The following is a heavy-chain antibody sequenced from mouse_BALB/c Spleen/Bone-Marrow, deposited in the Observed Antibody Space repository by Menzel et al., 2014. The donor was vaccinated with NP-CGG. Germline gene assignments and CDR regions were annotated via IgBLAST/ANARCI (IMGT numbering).Heavy chain of an antibody. V-gene: IGHV5-17*02. CDR3: ARSGSSSGYFDY. CDR1: GFTFSSFA. CDR2: ISSGSSTI. Sequence: EVKLVESGGGLVQPGGSRGLSCAASGFTFSSFAMHWVRQAPEKGLEWVAYISSGSSTIYYADTVMGRFTISRDNPKNTLFLQMTSLRSEDTAMYYCARSGSSSGYFDYWGQGTTLTVSS. D-gene: IGHD1-1*01. J-gene: IGHJ2*01.